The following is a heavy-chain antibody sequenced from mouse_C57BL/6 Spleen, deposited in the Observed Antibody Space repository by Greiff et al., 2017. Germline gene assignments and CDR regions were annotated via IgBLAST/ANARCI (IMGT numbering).Heavy chain of an antibody. CDR3: ARALTTVVAYCFDY. Sequence: EVKLVESEGGLVQPGSSMKLSCTASGFTFSDYYMAWVRQVPEKGLEWVANINYDGSSTYYLDSLKSRLIISRDNAKNFLYLQMSSLKSEDTATYYCARALTTVVAYCFDYWGQGTTLTVSS. J-gene: IGHJ2*01. V-gene: IGHV5-16*01. D-gene: IGHD1-1*01. CDR2: INYDGSST. CDR1: GFTFSDYY.